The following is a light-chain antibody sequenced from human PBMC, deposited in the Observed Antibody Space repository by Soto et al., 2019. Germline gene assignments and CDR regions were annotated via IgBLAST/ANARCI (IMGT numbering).Light chain of an antibody. CDR1: QSVSGSY. Sequence: EIVLTQSPVTLSLSPGERATLSCRASQSVSGSYLAWYQQKPGQAPRLLIYGASSRATGIPDRFSGSGSGTDFTLTISRLEPEDFAVYYCQQYGSSRITFGQGTRLEIK. V-gene: IGKV3-20*01. CDR2: GAS. J-gene: IGKJ5*01. CDR3: QQYGSSRIT.